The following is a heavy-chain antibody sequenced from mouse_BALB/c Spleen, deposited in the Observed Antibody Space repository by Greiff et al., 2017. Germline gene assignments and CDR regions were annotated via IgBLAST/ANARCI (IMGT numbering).Heavy chain of an antibody. CDR3: ARLGRGWYFDV. CDR1: GFTFSSFG. Sequence: EVKLVESGGGLVQPGGSRKLSCAASGFTFSSFGMHWVRQAPEKGLEWVAYISSGSSTIYYADTVKGRFTISRDNPKNTLFLQMTSLRSEDTAMYYCARLGRGWYFDVWGAGTTGTVSS. V-gene: IGHV5-17*02. D-gene: IGHD4-1*01. CDR2: ISSGSSTI. J-gene: IGHJ1*01.